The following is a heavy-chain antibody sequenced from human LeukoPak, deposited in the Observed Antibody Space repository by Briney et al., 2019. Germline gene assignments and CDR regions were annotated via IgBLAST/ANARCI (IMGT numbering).Heavy chain of an antibody. CDR1: GFTFNNYA. D-gene: IGHD3-16*01. V-gene: IGHV3-64D*06. CDR2: ISNNGDST. Sequence: PGGSLRLSCSASGFTFNNYAIHWVRQAPGKGLECVSVISNNGDSTYYADSVKGRFTMSRDNSKNTLYLQMSSLRAEDTAVYYCVKDRGGFFDYWGQGTLVTVSS. J-gene: IGHJ4*02. CDR3: VKDRGGFFDY.